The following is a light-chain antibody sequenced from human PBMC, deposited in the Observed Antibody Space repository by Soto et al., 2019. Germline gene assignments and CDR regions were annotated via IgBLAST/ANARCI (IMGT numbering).Light chain of an antibody. Sequence: EIVLTQSPATLSLSPGESATLSCRASESGAGNYVAWYRQKAGQAPRLLIYAASIRATGIPDRISGSGSATDFTLTISRLEPEDFAVYFCKQYGSSPLTCGGGAKVEIK. J-gene: IGKJ4*02. V-gene: IGKV3-20*01. CDR3: KQYGSSPLT. CDR1: ESGAGNY. CDR2: AAS.